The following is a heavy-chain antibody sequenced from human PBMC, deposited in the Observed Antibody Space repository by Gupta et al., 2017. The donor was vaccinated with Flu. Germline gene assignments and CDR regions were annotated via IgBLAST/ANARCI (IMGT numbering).Heavy chain of an antibody. CDR2: IKSKTDGGTT. CDR1: GFTFSNAR. CDR3: TTVKRSSGYEGFDY. V-gene: IGHV3-15*01. Sequence: EVQLLESGGGLVKPGGSLRLSCAASGFTFSNARMSWVRQAPGKGLEWVGRIKSKTDGGTTDYAAPVKGRFTISRDDSKNTLYLQMNSLKTEDTAVYYCTTVKRSSGYEGFDYWGQGTLVTVSS. J-gene: IGHJ4*02. D-gene: IGHD3-22*01.